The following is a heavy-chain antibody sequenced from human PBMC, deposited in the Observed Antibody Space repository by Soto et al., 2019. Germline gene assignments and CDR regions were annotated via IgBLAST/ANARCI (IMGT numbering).Heavy chain of an antibody. J-gene: IGHJ4*02. CDR3: AIYSNRQQWLDS. Sequence: PSETLSLTCSVSGGAMNNFYWTWIRQPPGKGLEWIAHVSYAGVTKYNPSLQSRATISVDTSKSHFSLNLNSVSAADTAIYYCAIYSNRQQWLDSWGQGTLVTVSS. V-gene: IGHV4-59*08. CDR1: GGAMNNFY. CDR2: VSYAGVT. D-gene: IGHD6-19*01.